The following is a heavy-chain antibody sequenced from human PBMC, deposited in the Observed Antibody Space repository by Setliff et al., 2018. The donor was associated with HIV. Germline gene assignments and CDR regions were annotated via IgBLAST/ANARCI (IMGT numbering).Heavy chain of an antibody. CDR1: GFTFSNYA. CDR2: TSGSAGTT. J-gene: IGHJ4*02. V-gene: IGHV3-23*01. CDR3: AKYTSIAVSLEGNYFDY. D-gene: IGHD6-19*01. Sequence: PGGSLRLSCAASGFTFSNYAMSWVRQAPGKGLEWVSGTSGSAGTTYYADSVKGRFTISRDNSKNTLYLQMNSLRAEDTAVYYCAKYTSIAVSLEGNYFDYWGQGALVTVSS.